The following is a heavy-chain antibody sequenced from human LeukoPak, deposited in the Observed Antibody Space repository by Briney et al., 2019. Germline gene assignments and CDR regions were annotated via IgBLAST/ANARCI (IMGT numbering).Heavy chain of an antibody. Sequence: GESLKISCNGSGYSLTSYWISRGRQMPGKGPEWMGRIYPSDSYTNYSPSFQGHVTISADKSISTAYLQWSSLKASDTAMYYCARLGPLYGDYNWFDPWGQGTLVTVSS. CDR2: IYPSDSYT. V-gene: IGHV5-10-1*01. CDR3: ARLGPLYGDYNWFDP. J-gene: IGHJ5*02. CDR1: GYSLTSYW. D-gene: IGHD4-17*01.